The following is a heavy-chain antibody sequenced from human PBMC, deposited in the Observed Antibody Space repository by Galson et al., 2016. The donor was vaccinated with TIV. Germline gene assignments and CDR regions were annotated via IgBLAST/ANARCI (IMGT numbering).Heavy chain of an antibody. Sequence: SLRLSCAASGFTFSLYGMHWVRQAPGKGLEWVAVIWFDGGNEYYADSVKGRFTLSRDNSQNTLYLQMSSLRAEDTAVYYCARERSPSLRYFDWLKNYSLDVWGQGTLVTISS. CDR2: IWFDGGNE. CDR3: ARERSPSLRYFDWLKNYSLDV. V-gene: IGHV3-33*01. CDR1: GFTFSLYG. J-gene: IGHJ4*02. D-gene: IGHD3-9*01.